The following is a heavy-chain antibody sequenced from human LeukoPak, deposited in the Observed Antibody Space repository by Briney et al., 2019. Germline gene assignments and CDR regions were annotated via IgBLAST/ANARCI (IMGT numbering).Heavy chain of an antibody. CDR1: GYTFTSYG. D-gene: IGHD5-18*01. J-gene: IGHJ6*03. CDR3: ARRDTHDYHHYYMDV. V-gene: IGHV1-18*01. CDR2: ISAYNGNT. Sequence: ASVKVSCKASGYTFTSYGISWVRQAPGQGLEWMGWISAYNGNTNYAQKLQGRVTMTTDTSTSTAYMELRSLRSDDTAVYFCARRDTHDYHHYYMDVWGKGTTVTVSS.